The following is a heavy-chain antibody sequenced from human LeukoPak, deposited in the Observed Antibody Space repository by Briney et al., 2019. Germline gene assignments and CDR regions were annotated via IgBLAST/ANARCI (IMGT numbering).Heavy chain of an antibody. D-gene: IGHD3-10*02. CDR2: IYYSGST. CDR1: GGSISSGDYY. CDR3: ASRTVRGVIIPYYYGMDV. V-gene: IGHV4-30-4*01. Sequence: SETLSLTCTVSGGSISSGDYYWSWLRQPPGKGLEWIGYIYYSGSTYYNPSLKSRVTISVDTSKNQFSLKLSSVTAADTAVYYCASRTVRGVIIPYYYGMDVWGQGTTVTVSS. J-gene: IGHJ6*02.